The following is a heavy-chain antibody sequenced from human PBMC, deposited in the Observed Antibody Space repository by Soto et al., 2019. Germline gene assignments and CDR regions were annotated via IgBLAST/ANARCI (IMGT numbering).Heavy chain of an antibody. CDR3: ARDDVDTAMPYGMDV. V-gene: IGHV1-69*12. Sequence: QVQLVQSGAEVKKPGSSVKVSCKASGGTFSSYAISWVRQAPGQGLEWMGGIIPIFGTANYAKKFQGRITITADESTSTAYMELSRLRSEDTAVYYCARDDVDTAMPYGMDVWGQGTTVTVSS. CDR1: GGTFSSYA. J-gene: IGHJ6*02. D-gene: IGHD5-18*01. CDR2: IIPIFGTA.